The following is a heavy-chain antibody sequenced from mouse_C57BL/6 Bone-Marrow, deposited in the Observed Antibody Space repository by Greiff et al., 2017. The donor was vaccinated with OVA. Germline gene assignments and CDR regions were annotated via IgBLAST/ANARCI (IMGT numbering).Heavy chain of an antibody. CDR3: ARSGYSNFDYYAMDY. V-gene: IGHV1-69*01. J-gene: IGHJ4*01. CDR1: GYTFTSYW. D-gene: IGHD2-5*01. Sequence: QVQLQQPGAELVMPGASVKLSCKASGYTFTSYWMHWVKQRPGQGLEWIGEIDPSDSYTNYNQKFKGKSTLTVDKSSSTAYMQLSSLTSEDSAVYYCARSGYSNFDYYAMDYWGQGTSVTVSS. CDR2: IDPSDSYT.